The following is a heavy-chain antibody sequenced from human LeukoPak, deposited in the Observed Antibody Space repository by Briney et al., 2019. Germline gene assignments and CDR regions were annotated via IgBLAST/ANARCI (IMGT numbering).Heavy chain of an antibody. Sequence: QAGGSLRLSCAVSGLPFNTYGMHWVRQAPGKGLEWVAVIWYDGSKKYYADSVKGRFTISRDNSKNILYLQMSSLSAEDTAVYYCATSSGGSDHDYFDYWGQGTLVTVSS. J-gene: IGHJ4*02. V-gene: IGHV3-33*01. D-gene: IGHD1-26*01. CDR2: IWYDGSKK. CDR3: ATSSGGSDHDYFDY. CDR1: GLPFNTYG.